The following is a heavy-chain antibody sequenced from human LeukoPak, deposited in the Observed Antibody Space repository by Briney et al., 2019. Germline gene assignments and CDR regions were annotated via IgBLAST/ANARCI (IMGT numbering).Heavy chain of an antibody. CDR2: IYYSGST. CDR3: ASLGYGAYYYGMDV. J-gene: IGHJ6*02. CDR1: GGSISSYY. D-gene: IGHD4-17*01. V-gene: IGHV4-59*08. Sequence: SETLSLTCTVSGGSISSYYWSWIRQPPGKGLEWIGDIYYSGSTNYNPSLKSRVTISVDTSKNQFSLKLSSVTAADTAVYYCASLGYGAYYYGMDVWGQGTTVTVSS.